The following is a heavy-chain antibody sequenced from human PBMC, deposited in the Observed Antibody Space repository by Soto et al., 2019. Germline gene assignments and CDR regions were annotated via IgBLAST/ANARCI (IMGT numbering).Heavy chain of an antibody. J-gene: IGHJ4*02. V-gene: IGHV4-61*01. CDR2: IYHSGST. D-gene: IGHD3-16*02. Sequence: SETLSLTCTVFGGSVTSSSYHWRWIRQPPGKGLEYIVYIYHSGSTNYNPPLKSRVTISVDTSQSKFTLTLSAATAADTAVYYCARLSRTVNYWGPGTLVTVS. CDR1: GGSVTSSSYH. CDR3: ARLSRTVNY.